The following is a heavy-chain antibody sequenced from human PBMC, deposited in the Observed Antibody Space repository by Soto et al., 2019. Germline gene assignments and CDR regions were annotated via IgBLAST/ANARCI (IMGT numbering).Heavy chain of an antibody. D-gene: IGHD6-13*01. Sequence: QVQLQESGPGLVKPSETLSLTCTVSGGSISSYYWSWIRQPPGKGLEWIGYIYYSGSTNYNPSLRSRVTISVDTSKNQFSLKLSSVTAADTAVYYCARHGETSSSWYSAPYNWFDPWGQGTLVTVSS. J-gene: IGHJ5*02. CDR1: GGSISSYY. V-gene: IGHV4-59*08. CDR2: IYYSGST. CDR3: ARHGETSSSWYSAPYNWFDP.